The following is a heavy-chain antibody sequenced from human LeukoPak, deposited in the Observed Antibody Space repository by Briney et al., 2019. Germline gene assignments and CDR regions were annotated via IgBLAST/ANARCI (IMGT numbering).Heavy chain of an antibody. CDR1: GFTFSDYY. D-gene: IGHD3-10*01. CDR3: VRDGMGGIKAFDI. CDR2: IKPDGSQK. V-gene: IGHV3-7*05. J-gene: IGHJ3*02. Sequence: GGSLRLSCAASGFTFSDYYINWMRQAPGKGLEWVSNIKPDGSQKYFVDSVRGRFTISRDNAKNSVYLQMTSLRAEDTALYYCVRDGMGGIKAFDIWGQGTMVTVSS.